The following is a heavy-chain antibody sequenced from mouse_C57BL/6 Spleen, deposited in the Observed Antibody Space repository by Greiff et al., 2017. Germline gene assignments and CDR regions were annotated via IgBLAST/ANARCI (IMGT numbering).Heavy chain of an antibody. CDR2: IHPNSGST. CDR3: ARSVGFGC. J-gene: IGHJ2*01. D-gene: IGHD1-3*01. V-gene: IGHV1-64*01. CDR1: GYTFTSYW. Sequence: QVQLQQPGAELVKPGASVKLSCKASGYTFTSYWMHWVKQRPGQGLEWIGMIHPNSGSTNYNEKFKSKATLTVDKSSSTAYMQISSLTSEDSAVYYCARSVGFGCWGHGTTLAVAS.